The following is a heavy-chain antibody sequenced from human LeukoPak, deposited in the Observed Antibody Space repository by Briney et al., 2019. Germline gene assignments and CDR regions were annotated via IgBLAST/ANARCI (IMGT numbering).Heavy chain of an antibody. CDR3: ARDKYPGTGSYYIFDY. D-gene: IGHD1-26*01. V-gene: IGHV3-30-3*01. Sequence: QSGRSLRLSCAASGFIFSNCAMHWVRQAPGKGLEWVAVISLDGSNKYYADSVKGRFSISRDNSKNTLYLQMNSLRVEDTAVYYCARDKYPGTGSYYIFDYWGQGTLVTVSS. CDR1: GFIFSNCA. J-gene: IGHJ4*02. CDR2: ISLDGSNK.